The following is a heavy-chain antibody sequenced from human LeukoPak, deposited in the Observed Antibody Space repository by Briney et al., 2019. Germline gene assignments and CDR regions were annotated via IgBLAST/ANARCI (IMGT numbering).Heavy chain of an antibody. J-gene: IGHJ3*02. CDR2: VYHSGST. V-gene: IGHV4-30-2*01. CDR3: ARDRVRGVMAAFDI. Sequence: RPSQTLSLTCAVSGGSISSGGYSWSWIRQPPGKGLEWIGYVYHSGSTYYSPSLKSRVTISVDTSKNQLSLKLSSVTAADTAVYYCARDRVRGVMAAFDIWGQGTMVTVSS. D-gene: IGHD3-10*01. CDR1: GGSISSGGYS.